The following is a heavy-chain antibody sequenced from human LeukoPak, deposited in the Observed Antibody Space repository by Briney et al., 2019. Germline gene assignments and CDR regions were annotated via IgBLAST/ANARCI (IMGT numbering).Heavy chain of an antibody. D-gene: IGHD4-17*01. J-gene: IGHJ5*02. CDR1: GGSINNYY. CDR3: ARVNGDYLNWFDP. CDR2: IYNSGST. V-gene: IGHV4-59*01. Sequence: SETLSLTCTVSGGSINNYYWSWIRQPPGKGLEWIGSIYNSGSTNYNPSLKSRVTISVDTSKNQFSLSLSSVTAADTAVYYCARVNGDYLNWFDPWGQGTLVTVSS.